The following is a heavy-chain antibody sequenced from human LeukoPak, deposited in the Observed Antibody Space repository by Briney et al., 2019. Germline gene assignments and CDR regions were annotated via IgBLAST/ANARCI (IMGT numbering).Heavy chain of an antibody. Sequence: PSETLSLTCAVYGGSFSGYYWSWIRQPPGKGLEWIGEINHSGSTNYNPSLKSRVTISVDTSQNQFSLKLNSVTAADTAVYYCARCNYHDTSGYYSGIDYWGQGTLVTVSS. CDR2: INHSGST. CDR3: ARCNYHDTSGYYSGIDY. V-gene: IGHV4-34*01. D-gene: IGHD3-22*01. CDR1: GGSFSGYY. J-gene: IGHJ4*02.